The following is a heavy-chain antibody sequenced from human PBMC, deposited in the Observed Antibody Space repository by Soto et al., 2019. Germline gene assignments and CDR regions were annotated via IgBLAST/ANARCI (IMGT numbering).Heavy chain of an antibody. D-gene: IGHD1-20*01. CDR1: GGSISSYY. CDR2: IYYSGST. V-gene: IGHV4-59*08. CDR3: ARRSNWNDPDRGDYFDY. Sequence: SETLSLTCTVSGGSISSYYWSWIRQPPGKGLEWIGYIYYSGSTNYNPSLKSRVTISVDTSKNQFSLKLSSVTAADTAVYYCARRSNWNDPDRGDYFDYWGQGTLVTVSS. J-gene: IGHJ4*02.